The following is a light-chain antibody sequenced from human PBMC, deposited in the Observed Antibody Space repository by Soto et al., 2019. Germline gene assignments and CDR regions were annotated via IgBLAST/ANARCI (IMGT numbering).Light chain of an antibody. Sequence: EIVLTQSPATLSLSPGERATLSCRASQSVSTYLAWYQQKPGQAPRLPIYDTSYRATGIPARFSGSGSGTDFTLTISSLEPEDFAVYYCQQRSNWITFGQGTRLEIK. CDR3: QQRSNWIT. J-gene: IGKJ5*01. CDR2: DTS. CDR1: QSVSTY. V-gene: IGKV3-11*01.